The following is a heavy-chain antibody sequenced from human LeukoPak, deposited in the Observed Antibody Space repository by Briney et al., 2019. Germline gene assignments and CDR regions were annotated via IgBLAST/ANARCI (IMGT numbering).Heavy chain of an antibody. Sequence: PGGSLRLSCAASGFTISSNYMTWVRQAPGKGLEWVSLIYTDDTTYYADSVKGRFTISRDNSKNTVYLQMNSLTAEDTAVYYCARRGYDTSGYALDYWGQETPVTVSS. V-gene: IGHV3-53*01. CDR1: GFTISSNY. D-gene: IGHD3-22*01. CDR3: ARRGYDTSGYALDY. J-gene: IGHJ4*02. CDR2: IYTDDTT.